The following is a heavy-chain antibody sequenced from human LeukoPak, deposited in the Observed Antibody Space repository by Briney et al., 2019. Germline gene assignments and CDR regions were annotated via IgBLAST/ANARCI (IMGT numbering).Heavy chain of an antibody. CDR3: ARAGYSSGWYYFDY. V-gene: IGHV4-39*01. J-gene: IGHJ4*02. CDR1: GGSIGSSSYY. Sequence: PSETLSLTCTVSGGSIGSSSYYWGWIRQPPGKGLEWIGGIYYSGSTYYNPSLKSRVTISVDTSKNQFSLKLSSVTAADTAVYYCARAGYSSGWYYFDYWGQGTLVTVSS. CDR2: IYYSGST. D-gene: IGHD6-19*01.